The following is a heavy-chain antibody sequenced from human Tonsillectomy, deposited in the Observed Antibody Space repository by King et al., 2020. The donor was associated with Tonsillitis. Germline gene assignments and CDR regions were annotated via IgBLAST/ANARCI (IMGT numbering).Heavy chain of an antibody. CDR2: TYYRSKWYN. J-gene: IGHJ6*02. CDR3: ASTPVNYDDYHYGMDV. D-gene: IGHD1-7*01. V-gene: IGHV6-1*01. CDR1: GDSVSSNSAA. Sequence: VQLQQSGPGLLKPSQTLSLTCAISGDSVSSNSAAWNWIRQSPSRGLEWLGRTYYRSKWYNDYATSVESRITINADTSKNQFSLQLNSVTPEDTAVYYCASTPVNYDDYHYGMDVWGQGTTVTVSS.